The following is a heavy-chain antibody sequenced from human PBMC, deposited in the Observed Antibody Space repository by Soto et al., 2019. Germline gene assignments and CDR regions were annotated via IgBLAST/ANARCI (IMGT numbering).Heavy chain of an antibody. D-gene: IGHD3-3*01. CDR3: ARLNDFWSGYLSGIHWYFDL. CDR2: IYSGGST. J-gene: IGHJ2*01. V-gene: IGHV3-66*01. Sequence: EVQLVESGGGLVQPGGSLRLSCAASGFTVSSNYMSWVRQAPGKGLEWVSIIYSGGSTYYADSVKGRFTISRDNSKNTLYLQMNSLRAEDTAVYYCARLNDFWSGYLSGIHWYFDLWGRGTLVTVSS. CDR1: GFTVSSNY.